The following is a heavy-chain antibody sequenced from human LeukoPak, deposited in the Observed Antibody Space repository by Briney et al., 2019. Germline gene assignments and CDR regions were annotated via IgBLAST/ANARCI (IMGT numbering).Heavy chain of an antibody. D-gene: IGHD6-13*01. J-gene: IGHJ4*02. CDR2: LYSGGRT. Sequence: SETLSLTCTFSGTSISSHYWSWIRQPPGKGMERIGYLYSGGRTNYNPSLKSRVTMSVDTSKNKFSLALSSVTAADTALYFCATRPGGSTWYGVFDYWSPGTLVTVS. V-gene: IGHV4-59*11. CDR3: ATRPGGSTWYGVFDY. CDR1: GTSISSHY.